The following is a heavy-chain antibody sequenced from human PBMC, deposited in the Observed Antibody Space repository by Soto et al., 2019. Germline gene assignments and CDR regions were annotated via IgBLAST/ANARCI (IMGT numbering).Heavy chain of an antibody. V-gene: IGHV4-30-2*01. CDR2: SNHSGST. J-gene: IGHJ5*02. CDR1: SGSISSGGYA. Sequence: RSGTLSLTCASSSGSISSGGYAWSWNRQPPGKGLEWIGYSNHSGSTYDTPALKSRVTISVDRSKNLFSLKLSSVTAADTAVYYCARVPSSWGQGTLVTVSS. CDR3: ARVPSS.